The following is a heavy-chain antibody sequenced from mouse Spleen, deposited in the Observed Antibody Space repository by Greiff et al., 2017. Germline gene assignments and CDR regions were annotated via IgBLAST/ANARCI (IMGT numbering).Heavy chain of an antibody. CDR1: GYTFTSYT. Sequence: QVQLQQSGAELARPGASVKMSCKASGYTFTSYTMHWVKQRPGQGLEWIGYINPSSGYTKYNQKFKDKATLTADKSSSTAYMQLSSLTSEDSAVYYCARDYYDGSYSYAMDYWGQGTSVTVSS. J-gene: IGHJ4*01. D-gene: IGHD1-1*01. CDR2: INPSSGYT. V-gene: IGHV1-4*01. CDR3: ARDYYDGSYSYAMDY.